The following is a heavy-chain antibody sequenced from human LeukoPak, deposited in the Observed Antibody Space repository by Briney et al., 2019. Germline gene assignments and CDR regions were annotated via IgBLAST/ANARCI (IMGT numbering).Heavy chain of an antibody. Sequence: PGGSLRLSCAASGFTVSSNYMSWVRQAPGKGLEWVSVIYSGGSTYYADSVKGRFTIFRDNSKNTLYLQMNSLRAEDTAVYYCARDAPQQDYYDSSGSAEYFQHWGQGTLVTVSS. CDR1: GFTVSSNY. CDR2: IYSGGST. J-gene: IGHJ1*01. CDR3: ARDAPQQDYYDSSGSAEYFQH. V-gene: IGHV3-66*01. D-gene: IGHD3-22*01.